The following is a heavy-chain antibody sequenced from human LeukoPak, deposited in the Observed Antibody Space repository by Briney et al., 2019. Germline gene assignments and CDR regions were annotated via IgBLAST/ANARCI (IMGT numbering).Heavy chain of an antibody. D-gene: IGHD6-6*01. CDR2: INPNSGGT. CDR3: ARASNYYYYMDV. V-gene: IGHV1-2*02. J-gene: IGHJ6*03. Sequence: ASVKVSCKASGYTFTGYYMHWVRQAPGQGLEWMGWINPNSGGTNYAQKFQGRVTMTRDTSISTAYMELSRLRSDDTAVYYCARASNYYYYMDVWGKGTTVTVSS. CDR1: GYTFTGYY.